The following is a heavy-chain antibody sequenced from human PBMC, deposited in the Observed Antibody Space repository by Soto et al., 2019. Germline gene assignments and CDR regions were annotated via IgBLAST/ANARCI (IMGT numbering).Heavy chain of an antibody. D-gene: IGHD3-10*01. J-gene: IGHJ4*02. Sequence: SETLSLTCAVSGGSISSGGYSWSWIRQPPGKGLEWIGYIYHSGSTYYNPSLKSRVTISVDRSKNQFSLKLSSVTAADTAVYYCARAQWFGELPEGSFDYWGPGTLRSV. V-gene: IGHV4-30-2*01. CDR1: GGSISSGGYS. CDR3: ARAQWFGELPEGSFDY. CDR2: IYHSGST.